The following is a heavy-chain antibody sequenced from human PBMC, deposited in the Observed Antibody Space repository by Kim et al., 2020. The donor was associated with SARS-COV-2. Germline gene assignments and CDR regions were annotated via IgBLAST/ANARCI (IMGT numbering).Heavy chain of an antibody. V-gene: IGHV3-48*03. D-gene: IGHD6-6*01. J-gene: IGHJ4*02. CDR3: ARVDGSSSSCLDY. Sequence: YADSGKGRYTISRDNAKNPLYLQMNSLRAEDTAVYYCARVDGSSSSCLDYWGQGTLVTVSS.